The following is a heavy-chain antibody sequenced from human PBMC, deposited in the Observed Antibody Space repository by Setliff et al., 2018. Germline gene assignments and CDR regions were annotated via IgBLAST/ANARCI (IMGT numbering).Heavy chain of an antibody. CDR2: INPRTGVT. CDR1: GYTFTGHY. CDR3: ARGTDYHGSGSYWAKDV. D-gene: IGHD3-10*01. V-gene: IGHV1-2*02. Sequence: ASVKVSCKASGYTFTGHYIHWVRQAPGQGLEWMGWINPRTGVTNYAQKFKGRVTMTRDTSITTVYMDLSSLKSDDTAVHYCARGTDYHGSGSYWAKDVWGKGTTVTVSS. J-gene: IGHJ6*04.